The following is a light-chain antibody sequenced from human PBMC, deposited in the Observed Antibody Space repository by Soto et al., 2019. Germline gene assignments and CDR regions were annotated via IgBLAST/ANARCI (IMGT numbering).Light chain of an antibody. CDR3: QQSYSAPIT. CDR1: QSVSNNY. Sequence: EFVWTQSPATLSLSPGERATLSCRASQSVSNNYLAWYQQKPGQAPRLLIYGASNRATGIPDRFSGSGSGTDFTLTISRLEPEDFATYYCQQSYSAPITFAQGTKVDIK. J-gene: IGKJ1*01. V-gene: IGKV3D-20*02. CDR2: GAS.